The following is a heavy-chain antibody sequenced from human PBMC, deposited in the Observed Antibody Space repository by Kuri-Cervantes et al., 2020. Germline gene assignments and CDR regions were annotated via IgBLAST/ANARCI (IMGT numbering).Heavy chain of an antibody. V-gene: IGHV3-48*01. CDR3: AKERIAVAGTPDY. Sequence: GGSLRLSCAASGFTFNNYGMNWVRQAPGKGLEWVSYISSSSSTIYYADSVKGRFTISRDNSKNTLYLQMNSLRAEDTAVYYCAKERIAVAGTPDYWGQGTLVTVSS. CDR1: GFTFNNYG. J-gene: IGHJ4*02. CDR2: ISSSSSTI. D-gene: IGHD6-19*01.